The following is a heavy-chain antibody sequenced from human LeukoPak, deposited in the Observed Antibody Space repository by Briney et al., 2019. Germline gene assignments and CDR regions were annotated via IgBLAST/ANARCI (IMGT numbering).Heavy chain of an antibody. CDR1: GGSFSGYY. Sequence: PSETLSLTCAVYGGSFSGYYWSWIRQPPGKGLEWIGEINHRGSTNYNPSLKSRVTISVDTSKNQFSLKLSSVTAADTAVYYCARQGRIVGATPNSDYWGQGTLVTASS. V-gene: IGHV4-34*01. CDR3: ARQGRIVGATPNSDY. D-gene: IGHD1-26*01. CDR2: INHRGST. J-gene: IGHJ4*02.